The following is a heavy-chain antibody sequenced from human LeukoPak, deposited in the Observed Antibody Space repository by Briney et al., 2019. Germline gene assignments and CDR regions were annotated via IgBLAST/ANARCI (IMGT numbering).Heavy chain of an antibody. J-gene: IGHJ6*03. CDR3: AKDRCSNGIGCYYYYMDV. D-gene: IGHD2-8*01. CDR2: IQYDGSNE. CDR1: GFTFSSYG. Sequence: PGGSLRLSCAASGFTFSSYGMHWFRQAPGKGLEWGAYIQYDGSNEQYADSVKGRFSISRDSSKNILYLKMNSLRAEDTAVYYCAKDRCSNGIGCYYYYMDVWGKGTTVTISS. V-gene: IGHV3-30*02.